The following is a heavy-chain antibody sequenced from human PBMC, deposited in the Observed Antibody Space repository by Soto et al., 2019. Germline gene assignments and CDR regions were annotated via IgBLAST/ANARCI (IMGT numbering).Heavy chain of an antibody. D-gene: IGHD3-22*01. Sequence: PSETLSLTCSVSGASISIGTDYWGWIRQPPGKGLEWIGNIHYSGSTYYNPSLKSRVNISVDTSKNQFSLKLSSVTAADTAMYYCARRHSHDFHDRSIYVPWGQGAQVTVSS. CDR1: GASISIGTDY. CDR2: IHYSGST. CDR3: ARRHSHDFHDRSIYVP. J-gene: IGHJ4*02. V-gene: IGHV4-39*01.